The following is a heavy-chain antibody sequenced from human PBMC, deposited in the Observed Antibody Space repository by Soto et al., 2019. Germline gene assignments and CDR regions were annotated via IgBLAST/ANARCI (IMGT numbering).Heavy chain of an antibody. CDR1: SVSNAW. V-gene: IGHV3-15*07. Sequence: SVSNAWMNWVRQAPGKGLEWVGRIKSKTDGGTTDYAAPVKGRFTISRDDSKNTLYLQMNSLKTEYTAVYYCTTGEGYYDYVWGSGEDYWGQGTLVTVSS. CDR2: IKSKTDGGTT. J-gene: IGHJ4*02. D-gene: IGHD3-16*01. CDR3: TTGEGYYDYVWGSGEDY.